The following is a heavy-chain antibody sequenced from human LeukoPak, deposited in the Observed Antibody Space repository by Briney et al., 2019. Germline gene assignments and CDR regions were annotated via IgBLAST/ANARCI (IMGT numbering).Heavy chain of an antibody. CDR1: GFTFSDYY. D-gene: IGHD5-12*01. CDR3: ARDSAGYSGYVWSPDYFDY. CDR2: ISSSGSTI. V-gene: IGHV3-11*01. J-gene: IGHJ4*02. Sequence: GGSLRLSCAASGFTFSDYYMSWIRQAPGKGLEWVSYISSSGSTIYYADSVKGRFTISRDNAKNSLYLQMNSLGAEDTAVYYCARDSAGYSGYVWSPDYFDYWGQGTLVTVSS.